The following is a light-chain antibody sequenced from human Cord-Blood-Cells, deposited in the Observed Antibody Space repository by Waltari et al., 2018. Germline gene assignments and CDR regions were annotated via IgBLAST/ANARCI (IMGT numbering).Light chain of an antibody. CDR2: GAS. J-gene: IGKJ1*01. CDR3: QQYNNCPPWT. V-gene: IGKV3-15*01. Sequence: EIVMTQSPATLSVSPGERATLSCRASQCVSSNLAWYQQKPGQAPRLLISGASTRATGIPARVSGSGSGTEFTLTIRSLQSEDFAVDYCQQYNNCPPWTFGEGTKVEIK. CDR1: QCVSSN.